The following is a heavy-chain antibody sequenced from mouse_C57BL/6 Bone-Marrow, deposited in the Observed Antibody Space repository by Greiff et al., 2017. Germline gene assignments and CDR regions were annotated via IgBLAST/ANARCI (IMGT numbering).Heavy chain of an antibody. D-gene: IGHD2-2*01. CDR1: GYTFTSYW. CDR3: SWVKFAY. V-gene: IGHV1-5*01. Sequence: EVKVVESGTVLARPGASVKMSCKTSGYTFTSYWMHWVKQRPGQGLEWIGAIYPGNSDTSYNQKFKGKAKLTAVTSASTAYMELSSLTNEDSAVYYCSWVKFAYWGQGTLVTVSA. CDR2: IYPGNSDT. J-gene: IGHJ3*01.